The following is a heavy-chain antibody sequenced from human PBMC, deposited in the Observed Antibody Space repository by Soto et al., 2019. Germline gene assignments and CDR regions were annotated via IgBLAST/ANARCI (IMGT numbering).Heavy chain of an antibody. V-gene: IGHV2-5*02. CDR2: IYWDDEK. D-gene: IGHD3-22*01. Sequence: QITLKESGPTLVKPTQTLTLTCTFSGFSLSTSGVGVGWIRQPPGKALEWLALIYWDDEKRYSPSLKSMLTITNDTSKNQVVLTMTNMDPVDTATSYCAQRRKNDRSGYYYTYWGQGTLVTVSS. CDR3: AQRRKNDRSGYYYTY. J-gene: IGHJ4*02. CDR1: GFSLSTSGVG.